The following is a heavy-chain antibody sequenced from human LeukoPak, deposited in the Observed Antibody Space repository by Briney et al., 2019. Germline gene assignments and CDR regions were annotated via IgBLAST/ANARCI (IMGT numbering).Heavy chain of an antibody. V-gene: IGHV4-31*03. J-gene: IGHJ4*02. Sequence: SETLSLTCTVSGGSIRSGGYYWSWIRQHPGKGLEWIGYIYYSGSTYYNPSLKSRVTISVDTSKNQSSLKLSSVTAADTAVYYCARGDLRRNFDYWGQGTLVTVSS. D-gene: IGHD1-14*01. CDR2: IYYSGST. CDR1: GGSIRSGGYY. CDR3: ARGDLRRNFDY.